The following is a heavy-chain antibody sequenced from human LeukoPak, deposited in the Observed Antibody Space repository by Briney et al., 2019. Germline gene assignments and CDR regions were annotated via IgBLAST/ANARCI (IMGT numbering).Heavy chain of an antibody. Sequence: SETLSLTCTVSGVSITTYYWTWIRQTPGKGLEWIGYIYSAGYTDHNPSFRGRVTISVDTSKNQFSLKLSSVTAADTAVYYCARDTSMVRGVTYFDYWGQGTLVTVSS. CDR3: ARDTSMVRGVTYFDY. J-gene: IGHJ4*02. V-gene: IGHV4-4*08. D-gene: IGHD3-10*01. CDR2: IYSAGYT. CDR1: GVSITTYY.